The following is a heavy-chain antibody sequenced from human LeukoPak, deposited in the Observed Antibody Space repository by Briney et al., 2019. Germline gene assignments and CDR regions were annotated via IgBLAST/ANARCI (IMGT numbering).Heavy chain of an antibody. D-gene: IGHD3-10*01. V-gene: IGHV1-2*02. J-gene: IGHJ5*02. CDR1: GYNFNDYY. CDR2: INPKSGDT. CDR3: ARSYYYASGTTDP. Sequence: ASVKVPCKASGYNFNDYYIHWVRHAPGQGLEWMGWINPKSGDTNYAQKFQGRVTMTRDTSITTTYMELSRLKSDDTAVYYCARSYYYASGTTDPWGQGTLVIVSS.